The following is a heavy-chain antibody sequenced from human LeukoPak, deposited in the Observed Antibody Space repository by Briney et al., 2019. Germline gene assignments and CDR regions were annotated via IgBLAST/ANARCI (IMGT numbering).Heavy chain of an antibody. CDR3: ARDYCGRDCYPDY. Sequence: GGSLRLSCAASGFTFSSYSMNWVRQAPGKGLEWVSSISSSSSYIYYADSVKGRFTISRDNAKNSLYLQMNSLRAEDTAVYYCARDYCGRDCYPDYWGQGTLVTVSS. D-gene: IGHD2-21*02. CDR1: GFTFSSYS. CDR2: ISSSSSYI. V-gene: IGHV3-21*01. J-gene: IGHJ4*02.